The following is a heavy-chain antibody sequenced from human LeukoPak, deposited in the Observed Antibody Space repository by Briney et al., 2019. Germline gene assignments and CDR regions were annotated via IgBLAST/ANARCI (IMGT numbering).Heavy chain of an antibody. D-gene: IGHD2-2*01. J-gene: IGHJ4*02. Sequence: PGGSLRLSCVVSGFTFSSYGMHWVRQAPGKGLEWVAFMTYDGSKRPYADSVKGRFTISGDNSRNTLFLQMDSLRAEDTAVYYCAHGAMYQLDYWGQGTLVTVSS. CDR1: GFTFSSYG. CDR2: MTYDGSKR. V-gene: IGHV3-30*02. CDR3: AHGAMYQLDY.